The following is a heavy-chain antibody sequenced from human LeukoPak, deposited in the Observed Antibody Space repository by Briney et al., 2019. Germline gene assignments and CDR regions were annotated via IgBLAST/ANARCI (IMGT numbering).Heavy chain of an antibody. CDR3: ARAIGSSWGKVDY. CDR1: GFTFRTSG. Sequence: GGSLRLSCAGSGFTFRTSGLHWVRQAPGKGLEWVALISYDGSDAYYIDSVKGRFTISRDNAKNTVYLEMNSLRSEDTAVYYCARAIGSSWGKVDYWGQGTLVTVSS. V-gene: IGHV3-30*03. D-gene: IGHD6-13*01. J-gene: IGHJ4*02. CDR2: ISYDGSDA.